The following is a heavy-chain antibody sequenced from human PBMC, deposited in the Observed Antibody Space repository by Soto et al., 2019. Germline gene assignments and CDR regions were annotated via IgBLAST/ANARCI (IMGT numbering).Heavy chain of an antibody. CDR2: ISRYGDFT. CDR1: GFTFNIYA. J-gene: IGHJ4*02. CDR3: AKYRYLDHDSRGYLFDN. V-gene: IGHV3-23*01. D-gene: IGHD3-22*01. Sequence: EVQLLESGGDLIQPGGSLRLSCAASGFTFNIYAMTWVRQAPGKGLEWVSAISRYGDFTYYADSCEGRFTISRDNSKNTLNLQMNSLRADDTAVYYCAKYRYLDHDSRGYLFDNWGQGTLVTVSS.